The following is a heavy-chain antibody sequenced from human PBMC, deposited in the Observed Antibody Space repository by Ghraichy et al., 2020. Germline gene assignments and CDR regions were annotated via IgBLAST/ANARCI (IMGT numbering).Heavy chain of an antibody. D-gene: IGHD3-16*01. Sequence: SETLSLTCTVSGGSISSGDYYWSWIRQPPGKGLEWIGYIYYSGSTYYNPSLKSRVTISVDTSKNQFSLKLSSVTAADTAVYYCARALPYDYVWGRDAYSDAFDIWGQGTMVTVSS. CDR2: IYYSGST. V-gene: IGHV4-30-4*01. CDR3: ARALPYDYVWGRDAYSDAFDI. CDR1: GGSISSGDYY. J-gene: IGHJ3*02.